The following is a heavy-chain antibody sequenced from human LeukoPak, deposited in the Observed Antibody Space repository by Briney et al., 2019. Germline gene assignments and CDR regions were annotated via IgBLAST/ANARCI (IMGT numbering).Heavy chain of an antibody. CDR3: AKGRVYSSGWYDLDY. D-gene: IGHD6-19*01. CDR1: GFTFSSYG. CDR2: IRYDGSNK. J-gene: IGHJ4*02. Sequence: GGSLRLSCAASGFTFSSYGVHWVRQAPGKGLEWVAFIRYDGSNKYYADSVKGRFTISRDNSKNTLYLQMNSLRAADTAVYYCAKGRVYSSGWYDLDYWGQGTLVTVSS. V-gene: IGHV3-30*02.